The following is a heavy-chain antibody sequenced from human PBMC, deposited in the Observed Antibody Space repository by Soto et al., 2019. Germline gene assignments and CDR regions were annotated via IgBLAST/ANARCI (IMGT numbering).Heavy chain of an antibody. Sequence: PGESLKISCKGSGYSFASHWAAWVRQMPEKGLEWTGTIYPGDSDTKYSPAFRGQVTISADTSVSTAYLQWRSLEATDSAIYYCARYSGSYWHYLDFWGQGTLVTVSS. V-gene: IGHV5-51*01. D-gene: IGHD1-26*01. CDR3: ARYSGSYWHYLDF. CDR2: IYPGDSDT. J-gene: IGHJ4*02. CDR1: GYSFASHW.